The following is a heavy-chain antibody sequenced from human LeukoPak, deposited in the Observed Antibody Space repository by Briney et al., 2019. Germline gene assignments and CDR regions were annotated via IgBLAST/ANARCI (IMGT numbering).Heavy chain of an antibody. CDR1: GGSFSGYY. Sequence: SETLSLTCAVFGGSFSGYYWSWIRQPPGKGLEWIGEIYHSGSTNYNPSLKSRVTISVDTSKNQFSLKLSSVTAADTAVYYCARHRRGYSYGYNWFDPWGQGTLVTVSS. V-gene: IGHV4-34*01. J-gene: IGHJ5*02. CDR2: IYHSGST. CDR3: ARHRRGYSYGYNWFDP. D-gene: IGHD5-18*01.